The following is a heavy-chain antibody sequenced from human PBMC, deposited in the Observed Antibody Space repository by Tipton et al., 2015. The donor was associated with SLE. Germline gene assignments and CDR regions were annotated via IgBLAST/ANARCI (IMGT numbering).Heavy chain of an antibody. CDR1: GGSFGGAY. J-gene: IGHJ5*02. CDR2: SISHSGST. CDR3: ARAGGGDSNWFDP. Sequence: TLSLTCAVSGGSFGGAYWTWIRQPPGKGLEWIGESISHSGSTNYNPSLESRVTISVDVSKNQYSLKLTSVTTADTAVYYCARAGGGDSNWFDPWGQGTLVTVSS. D-gene: IGHD2-21*01. V-gene: IGHV4-34*01.